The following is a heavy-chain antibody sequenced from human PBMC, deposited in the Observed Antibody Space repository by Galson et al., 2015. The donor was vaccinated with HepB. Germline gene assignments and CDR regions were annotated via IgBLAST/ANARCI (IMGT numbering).Heavy chain of an antibody. CDR1: GYTFITYD. CDR3: VRRYGTTWALDY. V-gene: IGHV1-18*01. Sequence: SVKVSCKASGYTFITYDISWVRQAPGQGLEWMGWISVYNGNTNYAQKFQGRVTMTTDTSTRTAYMELRSLRSDDTAVYYCVRRYGTTWALDYWGQGTLVTVSS. J-gene: IGHJ4*02. CDR2: ISVYNGNT. D-gene: IGHD6-13*01.